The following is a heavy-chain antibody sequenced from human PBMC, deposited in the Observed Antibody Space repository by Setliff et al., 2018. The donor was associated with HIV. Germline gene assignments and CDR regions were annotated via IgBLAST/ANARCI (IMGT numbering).Heavy chain of an antibody. CDR1: GFTFSNAW. CDR3: ARVRYCGSPSCRKEVDF. V-gene: IGHV3-15*01. Sequence: PGGSLRLSCAASGFTFSNAWMSWVRQAPGKGLEWVGRIKSKTDGGTTDYAAPVKGRFTISRDDSKNTLYLQMNSLRVDDTAVYYCARVRYCGSPSCRKEVDFWGQGTLVTVS. D-gene: IGHD2-21*01. CDR2: IKSKTDGGTT. J-gene: IGHJ4*02.